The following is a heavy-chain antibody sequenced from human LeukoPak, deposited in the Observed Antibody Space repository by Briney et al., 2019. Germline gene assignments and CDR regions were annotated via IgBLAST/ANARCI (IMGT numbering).Heavy chain of an antibody. CDR2: MNPNSGNT. V-gene: IGHV1-8*01. CDR3: ARGARWGDHGRFDY. Sequence: ASVKVSXKASGYTFTSYGINWMRQATGQGLEWMGWMNPNSGNTGYAQKFQGRVTMTRNTSISTAYMELSSLRSEDTAVYYCARGARWGDHGRFDYWGQGTLVTVSS. CDR1: GYTFTSYG. D-gene: IGHD4-23*01. J-gene: IGHJ4*02.